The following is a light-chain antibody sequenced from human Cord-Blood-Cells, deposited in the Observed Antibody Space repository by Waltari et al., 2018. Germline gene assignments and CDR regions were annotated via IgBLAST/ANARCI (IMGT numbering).Light chain of an antibody. Sequence: EIVMTQSPDTLSVSPGERATLSCRASQGVSRNLAWYQQKPGQAPRLLIYCGSTRATVIPARFSGSGSGTDFTLTLSSLQSEDFAVSYCQQYNNWAITFGGGTKVEIK. CDR3: QQYNNWAIT. CDR2: CGS. CDR1: QGVSRN. J-gene: IGKJ4*01. V-gene: IGKV3-15*01.